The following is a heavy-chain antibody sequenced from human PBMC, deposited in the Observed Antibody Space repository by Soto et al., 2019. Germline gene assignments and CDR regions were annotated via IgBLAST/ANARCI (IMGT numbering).Heavy chain of an antibody. J-gene: IGHJ6*02. CDR3: AKGLLEWPHGWAYGMDV. CDR1: GFTFSNAW. D-gene: IGHD3-3*01. V-gene: IGHV3-15*01. CDR2: IKRKTDGGTT. Sequence: GGSLRLSCAASGFTFSNAWMSWVRQAPGKGLEWVGRIKRKTDGGTTDYAAPVKGRFTISRDDSKNTLYLQMNSLRAEDTAVYYCAKGLLEWPHGWAYGMDVWGQGTTVTVSS.